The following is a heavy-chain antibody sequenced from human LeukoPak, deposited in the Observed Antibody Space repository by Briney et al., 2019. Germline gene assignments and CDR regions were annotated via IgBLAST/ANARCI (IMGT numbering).Heavy chain of an antibody. J-gene: IGHJ4*02. Sequence: SETLSLTCAVYGGSFSGYYWSWIRQPPGKGLEWIGEINHSGSTNYNPSLKSRVTISVDTSKNQFSLKLGSVTAADTAVYYCARRDRYYYGSGSYDYWGQGTLVTVSS. D-gene: IGHD3-10*01. CDR3: ARRDRYYYGSGSYDY. CDR1: GGSFSGYY. CDR2: INHSGST. V-gene: IGHV4-34*01.